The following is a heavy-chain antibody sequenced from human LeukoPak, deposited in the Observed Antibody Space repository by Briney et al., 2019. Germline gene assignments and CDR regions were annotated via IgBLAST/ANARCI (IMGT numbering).Heavy chain of an antibody. Sequence: GASVKVSCKASGYTVTGYYMHWVRQAPGQGLEWMGWINPNSGGTNYAQKFQGWVTMTRDTSISTAYMELSRLRSDDTALYYCARDGGIAAAGYDYWGQGTLVTVSS. J-gene: IGHJ4*02. CDR1: GYTVTGYY. CDR3: ARDGGIAAAGYDY. V-gene: IGHV1-2*04. D-gene: IGHD6-13*01. CDR2: INPNSGGT.